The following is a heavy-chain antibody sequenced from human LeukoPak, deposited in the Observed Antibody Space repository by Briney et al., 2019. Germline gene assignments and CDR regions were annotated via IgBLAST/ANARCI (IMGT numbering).Heavy chain of an antibody. CDR3: ARGRNTGRQFYFDY. V-gene: IGHV3-23*01. Sequence: GGSLRLSCAASGFTFSSSGMRWVRQAPGKGLECVSPITGSGGSTSYADSVKGRFTISRDNSKNTLYLQMNSLRAEDTAVYYCARGRNTGRQFYFDYWGQGTLVTVAS. CDR1: GFTFSSSG. J-gene: IGHJ4*02. D-gene: IGHD5-18*01. CDR2: ITGSGGST.